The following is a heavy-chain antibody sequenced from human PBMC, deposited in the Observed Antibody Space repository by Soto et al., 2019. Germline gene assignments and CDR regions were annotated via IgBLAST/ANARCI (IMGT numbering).Heavy chain of an antibody. CDR1: GGTFSRHA. CDR2: IIPMFGTA. J-gene: IGHJ4*02. Sequence: QVPLVQSGAEVRKPGSSVKVSCKASGGTFSRHAISWVRQAPGQGLEWMGGIIPMFGTANHAQKFQGRVTITADESTSIAYMGPSSLRSEDTATYYGARGWGQDSTDYYYAYWGQGTPVIVSS. D-gene: IGHD3-22*01. V-gene: IGHV1-69*01. CDR3: ARGWGQDSTDYYYAY.